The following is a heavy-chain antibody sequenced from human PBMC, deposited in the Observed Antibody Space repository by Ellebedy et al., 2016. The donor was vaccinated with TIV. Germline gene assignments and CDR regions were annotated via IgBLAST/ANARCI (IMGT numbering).Heavy chain of an antibody. CDR1: GFTFSDYY. D-gene: IGHD6-13*01. CDR2: ISDSGSTI. J-gene: IGHJ5*02. V-gene: IGHV3-11*01. CDR3: ARDARFIDQQHNWFDP. Sequence: GESLKISCAASGFTFSDYYMNWIRQAPGKGLEWVSYISDSGSTIYYADSVKGRFTISRDNAKNSLYLQMNSLRAEDTAVYYCARDARFIDQQHNWFDPWGRGTLVTVSS.